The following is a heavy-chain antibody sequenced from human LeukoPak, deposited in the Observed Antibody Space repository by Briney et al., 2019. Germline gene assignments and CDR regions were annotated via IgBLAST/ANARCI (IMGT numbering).Heavy chain of an antibody. D-gene: IGHD2/OR15-2a*01. Sequence: ASVKVSCKASGYTFTSYDINWVRQATGQGLEWMGWMNPNSGNTGYAQKFQGRVTMTRNTSISTAYMELSSLRSEDTAVYYCASYSNSSLYYYYGMDVWGQGTTVTVSS. CDR3: ASYSNSSLYYYYGMDV. J-gene: IGHJ6*02. CDR2: MNPNSGNT. CDR1: GYTFTSYD. V-gene: IGHV1-8*01.